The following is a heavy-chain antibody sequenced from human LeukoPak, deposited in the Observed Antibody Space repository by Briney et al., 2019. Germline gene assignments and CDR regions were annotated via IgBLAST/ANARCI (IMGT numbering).Heavy chain of an antibody. Sequence: EGSLRLSCAAPGFTFSSYAMHWVRQAPGKGLEWVAVISYDGSNKYYADSVKGRFTISRDNSKNTLYLQMNSLRAEDTAVYYCARDLVVVVAATPYYYGMDVWGQGTTVTVSS. V-gene: IGHV3-30-3*01. CDR1: GFTFSSYA. CDR2: ISYDGSNK. D-gene: IGHD2-15*01. CDR3: ARDLVVVVAATPYYYGMDV. J-gene: IGHJ6*02.